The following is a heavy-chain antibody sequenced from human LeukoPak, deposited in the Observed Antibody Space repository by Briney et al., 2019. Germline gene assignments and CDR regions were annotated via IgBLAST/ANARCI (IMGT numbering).Heavy chain of an antibody. CDR2: INPSGGST. CDR3: ARGVYVWWELHRNWFDP. D-gene: IGHD1-26*01. CDR1: GYTFTNYY. J-gene: IGHJ5*02. V-gene: IGHV1-46*01. Sequence: ASVTVSCKASGYTFTNYYMHWVRQAPGQGLEWMGIINPSGGSTSFAQKFQGRVIMTRDTSTSTVYMELSSLRSEDTAVYYCARGVYVWWELHRNWFDPWGQGTLVTVSS.